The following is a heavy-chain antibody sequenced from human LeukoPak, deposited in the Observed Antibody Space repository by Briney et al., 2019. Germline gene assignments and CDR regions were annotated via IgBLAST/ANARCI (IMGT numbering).Heavy chain of an antibody. CDR3: ARAAVAANFDY. D-gene: IGHD6-19*01. CDR1: GYTFTSYG. V-gene: IGHV1-18*01. Sequence: ASVKVSCKASGYTFTSYGISWVRQAPGQGLEWMGWISGYNGHTKYAQKFQGRATMTTDTSTSTAYMELRSLRSEDTAVYYCARAAVAANFDYWGQGTLVTVSS. CDR2: ISGYNGHT. J-gene: IGHJ4*02.